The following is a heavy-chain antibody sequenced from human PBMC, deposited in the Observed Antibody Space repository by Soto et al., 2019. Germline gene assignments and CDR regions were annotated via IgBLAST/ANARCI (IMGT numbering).Heavy chain of an antibody. V-gene: IGHV3-48*02. D-gene: IGHD2-2*01. CDR2: ISSSSSTI. Sequence: PGGSLRLSCAASGFTFSSYSMNWVRQAPGKGLEWVSYISSSSSTIYYADSVKGRFTISRDNAKNSLYLQMNSLRDEDTAVYYCARDDPIGADIVVVPAALDYYGMDVWGQGTTVTVSS. CDR3: ARDDPIGADIVVVPAALDYYGMDV. J-gene: IGHJ6*02. CDR1: GFTFSSYS.